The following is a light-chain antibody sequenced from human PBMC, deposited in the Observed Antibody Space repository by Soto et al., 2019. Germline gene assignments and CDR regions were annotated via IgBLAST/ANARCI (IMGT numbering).Light chain of an antibody. Sequence: QSVLTQPPSVSEAPRQRVTISCSGSSCNIGNNAVNWYQQLPGKAPKLLIYYDDLLPSGVSGRFSCSKSGTSASLAISGLQSADEADYYCAAWDDSLNGLVFGGGTKLTVL. J-gene: IGLJ2*01. V-gene: IGLV1-36*01. CDR3: AAWDDSLNGLV. CDR2: YDD. CDR1: SCNIGNNA.